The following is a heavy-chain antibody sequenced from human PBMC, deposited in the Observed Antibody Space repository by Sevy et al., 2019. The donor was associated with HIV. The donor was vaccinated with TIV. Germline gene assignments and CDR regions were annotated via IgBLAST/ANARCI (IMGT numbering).Heavy chain of an antibody. V-gene: IGHV1-8*01. D-gene: IGHD6-6*01. CDR3: ARGLRLNEYSSSAGAFDI. CDR1: GYTFTSYD. J-gene: IGHJ3*02. Sequence: ASLKVSCKASGYTFTSYDINWVRQATGQGLEWMGWMNPNSGNTGYAQKFQGRVTMTRNTSISTAYMELSSLRSEDTAVYYCARGLRLNEYSSSAGAFDIWGQGTMVTVSS. CDR2: MNPNSGNT.